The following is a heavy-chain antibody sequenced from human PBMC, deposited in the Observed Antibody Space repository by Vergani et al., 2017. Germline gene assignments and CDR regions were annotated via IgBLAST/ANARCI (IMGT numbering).Heavy chain of an antibody. CDR1: GGSISSSSYY. V-gene: IGHV4-39*01. Sequence: QLQLQESGPGLVKPSETLSLTCTVSGGSISSSSYYWGWIRQPPGKGLEWIGSIYYSGSTYYNPSLKSRVTISVDTSKNQFSLKLSSVTAADTAVYYCARHLIPNWFDPWGQGTLVTVSS. CDR3: ARHLIPNWFDP. J-gene: IGHJ5*02. CDR2: IYYSGST.